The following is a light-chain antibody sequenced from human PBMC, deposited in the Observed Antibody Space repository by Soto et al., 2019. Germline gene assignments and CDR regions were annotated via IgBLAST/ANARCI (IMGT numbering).Light chain of an antibody. V-gene: IGLV2-11*01. J-gene: IGLJ1*01. CDR2: DVT. CDR1: STDVGGYNY. Sequence: QSALTQPRSVSGSPGQSITISCTGTSTDVGGYNYVSWYQQHPGKAPKLMIYDVTKRPSGVPDRFSGSKSGNTASLTISGLQAEDESDYCCCSYAGSYSYVFXTGTKGTVL. CDR3: CSYAGSYSYV.